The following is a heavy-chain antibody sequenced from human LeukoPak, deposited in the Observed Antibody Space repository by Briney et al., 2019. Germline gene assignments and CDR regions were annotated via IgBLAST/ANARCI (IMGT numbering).Heavy chain of an antibody. CDR1: GFTFSSYE. V-gene: IGHV3-48*03. J-gene: IGHJ4*02. CDR3: ARDAWGRRFLEWSNYFDY. D-gene: IGHD3-3*01. Sequence: GGSLRLSCAASGFTFSSYEMNWVRQAPGKGLEGVSYISSSGSTIYYADSVKGRFTISRDNAKNSLYLQMNSLRAEDTAVYYCARDAWGRRFLEWSNYFDYWGQGTLVTVSS. CDR2: ISSSGSTI.